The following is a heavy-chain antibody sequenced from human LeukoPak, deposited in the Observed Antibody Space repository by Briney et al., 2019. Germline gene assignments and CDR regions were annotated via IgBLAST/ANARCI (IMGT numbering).Heavy chain of an antibody. V-gene: IGHV3-53*01. Sequence: GGSLRLSCAASGFTVSSNYMSWVRQAPGKGLEWVSVIYSGGSTYYADSVKGRFTISRDNSKNTLYLQMNCLRAEDTAVYYCARGIPLPWGEGWNAFDIWGQGTMVTVSS. CDR3: ARGIPLPWGEGWNAFDI. CDR2: IYSGGST. J-gene: IGHJ3*02. CDR1: GFTVSSNY. D-gene: IGHD2-15*01.